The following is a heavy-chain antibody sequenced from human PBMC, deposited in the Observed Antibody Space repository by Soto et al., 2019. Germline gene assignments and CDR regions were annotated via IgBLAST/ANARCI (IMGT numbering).Heavy chain of an antibody. CDR2: IDSAGDT. V-gene: IGHV3-13*01. CDR1: GFTFSDYD. CDR3: AREGGGRNITWGMDV. Sequence: GGSLRLSCAASGFTFSDYDIHWVRQATGKGLEWVSVIDSAGDTYYPGSVKGRFTVSRENAKNSLYLQMNSLTAEDTAVYYCAREGGGRNITWGMDVWGQGTTVTVSS. J-gene: IGHJ6*02. D-gene: IGHD3-16*01.